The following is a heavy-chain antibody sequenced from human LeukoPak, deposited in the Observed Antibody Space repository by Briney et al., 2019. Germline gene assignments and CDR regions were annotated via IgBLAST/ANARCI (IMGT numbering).Heavy chain of an antibody. J-gene: IGHJ5*02. D-gene: IGHD6-13*01. CDR1: GGTFSSYA. V-gene: IGHV1-69*05. CDR3: ARGRSSSLGFWFDP. CDR2: IIPIFDTA. Sequence: SVKVSCKASGGTFSSYAISWVRQAPGQGLEWMGGIIPIFDTANYAQKFQGRVTITTDESTSTAYMELSSLRSEDTAVYYCARGRSSSLGFWFDPWGQGTLVTVSS.